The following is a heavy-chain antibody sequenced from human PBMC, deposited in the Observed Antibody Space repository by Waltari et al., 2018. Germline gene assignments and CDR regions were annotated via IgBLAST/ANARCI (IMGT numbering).Heavy chain of an antibody. D-gene: IGHD3-3*01. J-gene: IGHJ3*02. CDR1: GGSISSHY. Sequence: PSETLSLTCTVSGGSISSHYWSWIRQPPGKGLEWIGYIYYSGSTNYNPSLKSRVTISVDTSKNQFSLKLSSVTAADTAVYYCARGGYYDFWSGYSRVSAFDIWGQGTMVTVSS. V-gene: IGHV4-59*11. CDR3: ARGGYYDFWSGYSRVSAFDI. CDR2: IYYSGST.